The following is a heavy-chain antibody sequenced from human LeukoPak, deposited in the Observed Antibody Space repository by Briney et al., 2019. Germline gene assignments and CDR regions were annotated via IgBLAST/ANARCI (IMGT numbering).Heavy chain of an antibody. V-gene: IGHV3-30*18. Sequence: GRSLRLSCAASGFTFSDYGMHWVRQALDKGLEWVALISYDGGNKFYADSVRDRFTISRDNSKNTLFLQMNSLRIEDTAVYYCAKVFEVRGARRPKDYWGQGTLVTVSS. D-gene: IGHD3-10*01. CDR3: AKVFEVRGARRPKDY. CDR2: ISYDGGNK. J-gene: IGHJ4*02. CDR1: GFTFSDYG.